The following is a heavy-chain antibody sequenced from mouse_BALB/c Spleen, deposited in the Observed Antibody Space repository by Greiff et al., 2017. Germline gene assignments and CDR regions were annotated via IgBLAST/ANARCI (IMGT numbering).Heavy chain of an antibody. CDR1: GFNIKDTY. CDR2: IDPANGNT. J-gene: IGHJ3*01. D-gene: IGHD1-1*01. Sequence: EVQLHQSGAELVKPGASVKLSCTASGFNIKDTYMHWVKQRPEQGLEWIGRIDPANGNTKYDPKFQGKATITADTSSNTAYLQLSSLTSEDTAVYYCARPLDYYGSSGDWFAYWGQGTLVTVSA. V-gene: IGHV14-3*02. CDR3: ARPLDYYGSSGDWFAY.